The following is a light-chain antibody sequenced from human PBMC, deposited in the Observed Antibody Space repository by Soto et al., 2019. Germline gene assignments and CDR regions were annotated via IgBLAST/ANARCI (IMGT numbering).Light chain of an antibody. CDR2: LDSDGSH. CDR3: QTWGTGIHVV. CDR1: SGHSSYA. V-gene: IGLV4-69*01. J-gene: IGLJ2*01. Sequence: QLVLTQSPSASASLGASVKLTCTLSSGHSSYAIAWHQQQPEKGPRYLMKLDSDGSHTKGDAIPDRFSGSSSGADRYLTISGLQSEDEADYYCQTWGTGIHVVFGGGTKLTVL.